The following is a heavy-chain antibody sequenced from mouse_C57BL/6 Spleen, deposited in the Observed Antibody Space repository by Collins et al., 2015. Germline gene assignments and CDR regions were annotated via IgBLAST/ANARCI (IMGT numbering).Heavy chain of an antibody. CDR2: INTYSGVP. V-gene: IGHV9-3*01. Sequence: QIQLVQSGPELKKPGETVKISCKASGYTFTTYGMSWVKQAPGKGLKWMGWINTYSGVPTYADDFKGRFAFSLETSASTAYLQINNLKNEDTATYFCARRGLAYWYFDVWGTGTTVTVSS. CDR3: ARRGLAYWYFDV. J-gene: IGHJ1*03. CDR1: GYTFTTYG.